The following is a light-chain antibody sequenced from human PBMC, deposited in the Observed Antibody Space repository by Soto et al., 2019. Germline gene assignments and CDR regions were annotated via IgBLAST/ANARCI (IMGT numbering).Light chain of an antibody. V-gene: IGKV3-11*01. Sequence: EIVLTQSPATLSLSPGERATLACRASQSVSSYLAWYQQKPGQAPRLLIYDASNRATGIPARFSDSGSVTDFTLTISSLEPEDFAVYYCQQRSNWPPYTFGQGTKLEIK. CDR2: DAS. CDR3: QQRSNWPPYT. CDR1: QSVSSY. J-gene: IGKJ2*01.